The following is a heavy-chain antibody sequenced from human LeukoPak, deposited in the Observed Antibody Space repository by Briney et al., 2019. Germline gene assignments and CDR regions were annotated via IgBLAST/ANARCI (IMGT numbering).Heavy chain of an antibody. CDR1: GGSLSSFY. CDR3: ARDGYSYGFGY. D-gene: IGHD5-18*01. Sequence: SETLSLTCSVSGGSLSSFYWGWIRQSAEKGLEWIGHVYTSGGTNYNPSLKNRVTISVDMSENRFSLRLSSVTAADTAIYYCARDGYSYGFGYWGQGTLVTVSS. J-gene: IGHJ4*02. V-gene: IGHV4-4*07. CDR2: VYTSGGT.